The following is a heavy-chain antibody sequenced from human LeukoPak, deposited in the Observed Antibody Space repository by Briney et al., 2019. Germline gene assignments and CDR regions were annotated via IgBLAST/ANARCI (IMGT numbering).Heavy chain of an antibody. CDR3: ARVGGSDSSGWYWDFDYYYGMDV. J-gene: IGHJ6*02. CDR1: GGTFSSYA. D-gene: IGHD6-19*01. CDR2: IIPIFGTA. V-gene: IGHV1-69*13. Sequence: GASVKVSCKASGGTFSSYAISWVRQAPGQGLEWMGGIIPIFGTANYAQKFQGRVTITADESTSTAYMELGSLRSEDTAVYYCARVGGSDSSGWYWDFDYYYGMDVWGQGTTVTVSS.